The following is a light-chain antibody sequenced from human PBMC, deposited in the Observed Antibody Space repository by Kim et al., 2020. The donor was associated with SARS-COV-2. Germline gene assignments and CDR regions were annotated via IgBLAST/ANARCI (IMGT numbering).Light chain of an antibody. V-gene: IGKV1-5*03. CDR3: QQYDSHPVT. J-gene: IGKJ1*01. CDR1: QSISRW. CDR2: MAS. Sequence: IQLTQSPSSLSASVGDTVTITCRASQSISRWLAWHQQKPGKAPKALIYMASDLESGVPSRFSGHGSGTEFTLIISSLQPEDSGTYYCQQYDSHPVTFGQGTKVEI.